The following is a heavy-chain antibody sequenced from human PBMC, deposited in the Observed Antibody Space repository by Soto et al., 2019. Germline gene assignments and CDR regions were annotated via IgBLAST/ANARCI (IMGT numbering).Heavy chain of an antibody. Sequence: SETLSLTCTVSGDSISGSFHYWGWIRQPPGKGLEWIGSVYYSGSTYYNPSLKSRVTISVHTSKNQFSLKLSSVTAAYTAVYYCAPNLKGGYYSSSYWGRGSRVNASS. CDR1: GDSISGSFHY. CDR3: APNLKGGYYSSSY. V-gene: IGHV4-39*01. D-gene: IGHD3-22*01. CDR2: VYYSGST. J-gene: IGHJ4*02.